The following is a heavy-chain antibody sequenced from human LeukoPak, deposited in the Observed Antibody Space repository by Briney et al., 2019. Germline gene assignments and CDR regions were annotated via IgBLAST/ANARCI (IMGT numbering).Heavy chain of an antibody. Sequence: QPGGSLRLSCAASGFTVSSNYMSWVRQAPGKGLEWVSVIYSGGSTYYADSVKGRFTISRDNSKNTLYLQMNSLRAEDTAVYYCARDWGVGATDWFDPWGQGTLVTVSS. CDR3: ARDWGVGATDWFDP. J-gene: IGHJ5*02. CDR1: GFTVSSNY. CDR2: IYSGGST. V-gene: IGHV3-66*01. D-gene: IGHD1-26*01.